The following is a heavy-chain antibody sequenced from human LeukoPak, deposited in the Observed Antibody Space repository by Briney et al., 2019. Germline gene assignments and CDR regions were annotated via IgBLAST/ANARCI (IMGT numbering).Heavy chain of an antibody. CDR2: INPNSGGT. CDR3: ARDSDCSGGSCYFGSGY. Sequence: GGSLRLSCAASGFTFTGYYMHWVRQAPGQGLEWMGWINPNSGGTNYAQKFQGRVTMTRDTSISTAYMELSRLRSDDTAVYYCARDSDCSGGSCYFGSGYWGQGTLVTVSS. D-gene: IGHD2-15*01. J-gene: IGHJ4*02. V-gene: IGHV1-2*02. CDR1: GFTFTGYY.